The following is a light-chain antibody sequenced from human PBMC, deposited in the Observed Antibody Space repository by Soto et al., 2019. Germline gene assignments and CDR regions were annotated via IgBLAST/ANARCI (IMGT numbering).Light chain of an antibody. CDR1: QSLLYSNGYNY. CDR3: LQGLQLPYT. J-gene: IGKJ2*01. Sequence: DIVLTQSPLSLPVTPGEPASISCRSSQSLLYSNGYNYLEWYLQKPGQSPQLLIYLGSNRAAGVPDRFSGSGSGTDFTLKISRAEAEDVGVYYCLQGLQLPYTLGQGTKLEIK. V-gene: IGKV2-28*01. CDR2: LGS.